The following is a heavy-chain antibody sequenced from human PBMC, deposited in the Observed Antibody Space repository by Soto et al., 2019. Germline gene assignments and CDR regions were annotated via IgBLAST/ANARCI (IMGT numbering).Heavy chain of an antibody. CDR1: GFTFSRCD. CDR3: ARECVDTVTSITIPFDY. Sequence: GGSVRLSCATSGFTFSRCDMSWVRQAPGKGLEWVSFISSSASYMYYADSVKGRFTISRDNSKKSLYLQMNSLRADDTAVYYCARECVDTVTSITIPFDYWGQGALVTVSS. V-gene: IGHV3-21*01. D-gene: IGHD5-12*01. J-gene: IGHJ4*02. CDR2: ISSSASYM.